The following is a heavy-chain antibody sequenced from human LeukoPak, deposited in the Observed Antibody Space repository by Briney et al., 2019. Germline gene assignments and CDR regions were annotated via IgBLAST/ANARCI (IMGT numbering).Heavy chain of an antibody. CDR2: IYYTGST. CDR1: GDSITSYS. V-gene: IGHV4-59*12. CDR3: ARTNAGSTGY. J-gene: IGHJ4*02. D-gene: IGHD1-26*01. Sequence: SETLSLTCTVSGDSITSYSWSWIRQPPGKGLEWIGYIYYTGSTHFNPSLKSRATISVDTSKNQFSLQLNSVTPEDTAVYYCARTNAGSTGYWGQGTLVTVSS.